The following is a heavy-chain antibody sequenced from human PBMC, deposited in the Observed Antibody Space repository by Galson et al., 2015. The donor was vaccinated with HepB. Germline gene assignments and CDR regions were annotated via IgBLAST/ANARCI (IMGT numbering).Heavy chain of an antibody. Sequence: SLRLSCAASGFTFSSYAMSWVRQTPGKGLEWVSAISGSGGNTYYADSVKGRFTISRDNSKNTLYLQMNSLRVEDTAVYYCAKDRAGRRRGSGSFHYWGQGTLVTVSS. V-gene: IGHV3-23*01. J-gene: IGHJ4*02. D-gene: IGHD3-10*01. CDR2: ISGSGGNT. CDR3: AKDRAGRRRGSGSFHY. CDR1: GFTFSSYA.